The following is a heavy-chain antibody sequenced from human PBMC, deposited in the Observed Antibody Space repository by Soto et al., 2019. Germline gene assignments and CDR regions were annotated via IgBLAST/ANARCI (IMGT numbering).Heavy chain of an antibody. D-gene: IGHD1-1*01. CDR1: GYDFTTYG. V-gene: IGHV1-18*01. Sequence: QVHLVQSGAEVKNPGASVKVSCKGSGYDFTTYGITWVRQAPGQGLEWMAWISAHNGNTNYAPNLQGRVTVTRDTSTSTAYIELRSLRCDDTAVYYCARGRYGDYWGQGALVTVSS. CDR3: ARGRYGDY. CDR2: ISAHNGNT. J-gene: IGHJ4*02.